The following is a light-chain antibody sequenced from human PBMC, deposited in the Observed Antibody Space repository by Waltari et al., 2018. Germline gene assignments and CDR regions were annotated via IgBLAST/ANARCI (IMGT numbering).Light chain of an antibody. V-gene: IGKV2D-29*02. CDR1: QSLLHSNGNTY. Sequence: EIVMTQTPLSLAVTPGEPASISCRSSQSLLHSNGNTYSHWYLQKPGQSPRLLIFKVINRYFGVPDRFSGSRSATDFTLKISKVEPEDVGVYYCMQSTKDPYSFGQGTKVEIK. J-gene: IGKJ2*03. CDR3: MQSTKDPYS. CDR2: KVI.